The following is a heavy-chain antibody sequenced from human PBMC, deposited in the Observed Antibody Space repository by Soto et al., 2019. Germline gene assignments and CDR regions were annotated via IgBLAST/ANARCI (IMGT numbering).Heavy chain of an antibody. D-gene: IGHD3-3*01. Sequence: NPSETLSLTCTVSGGSISSSSYYWGWIRQPPGKGLEWIGSIYYSGSTYYNPSLKSRVTISVDTSKNQFSLKLSSVTAADTAVYYCARRYYDFWSGYFGFDYWGQGTLVTVSS. CDR3: ARRYYDFWSGYFGFDY. V-gene: IGHV4-39*01. CDR1: GGSISSSSYY. J-gene: IGHJ4*02. CDR2: IYYSGST.